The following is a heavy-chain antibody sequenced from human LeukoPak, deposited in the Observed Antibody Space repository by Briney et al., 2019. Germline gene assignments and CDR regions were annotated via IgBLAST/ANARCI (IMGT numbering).Heavy chain of an antibody. Sequence: GGSLRLSCAASGFTFSSYSMNWVRQARGKGLEWVSYINSGSSYMYYPDSVKGRFTISRDNAKNSLYLQMDSLRDEDTAVYYCAREDDDWGPNTFDVWGQGTVVAVSS. D-gene: IGHD7-27*01. CDR2: INSGSSYM. CDR3: AREDDDWGPNTFDV. V-gene: IGHV3-48*02. J-gene: IGHJ3*01. CDR1: GFTFSSYS.